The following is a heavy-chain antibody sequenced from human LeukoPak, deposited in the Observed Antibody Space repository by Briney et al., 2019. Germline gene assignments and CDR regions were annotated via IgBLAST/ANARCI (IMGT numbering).Heavy chain of an antibody. CDR2: IYYSGST. CDR3: ARLWAHRHGAYNMDV. CDR1: GGSISSSSYY. Sequence: SETLSLTCTVSGGSISSSSYYWGWIRQPPGKGLEWIGSIYYSGSTYYNPSLKSRVTISVDTSKNQFSLKLSSVTAADTAVYYCARLWAHRHGAYNMDVWGKGTTVTISS. J-gene: IGHJ6*03. V-gene: IGHV4-39*07. D-gene: IGHD5-18*01.